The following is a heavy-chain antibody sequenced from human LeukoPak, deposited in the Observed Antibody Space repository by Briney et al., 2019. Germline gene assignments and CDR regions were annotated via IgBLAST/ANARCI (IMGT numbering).Heavy chain of an antibody. D-gene: IGHD6-6*01. V-gene: IGHV4-34*01. J-gene: IGHJ4*02. CDR1: GGSFSGYY. CDR3: ARASSSSLFDY. Sequence: KTSETLSLTCAVYGGSFSGYYWSWIRQPPGKGLEWIGEINHSGSTNYNPSLKSRVTISVDTYKNQFSLKLSSVTAADTAVYYCARASSSSLFDYWGQGTLVTVSS. CDR2: INHSGST.